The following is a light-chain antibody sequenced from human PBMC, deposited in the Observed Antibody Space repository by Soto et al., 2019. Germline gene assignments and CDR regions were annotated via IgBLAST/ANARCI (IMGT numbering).Light chain of an antibody. CDR2: GAS. J-gene: IGKJ5*01. CDR1: QSVSSN. CDR3: QQYNNWLIT. Sequence: EIVMTQSPVTLSVSPGERATLSCRASQSVSSNLAWYQQKPGKAPRLLIYGASNRATGIPARFSGSGSGTEFTLTISSLQSEDFAVYYCQQYNNWLITFGQGTRLEIK. V-gene: IGKV3-15*01.